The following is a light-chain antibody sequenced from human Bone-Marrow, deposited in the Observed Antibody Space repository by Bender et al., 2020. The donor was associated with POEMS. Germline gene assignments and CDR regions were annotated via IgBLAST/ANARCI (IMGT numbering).Light chain of an antibody. Sequence: NFRLTQPHSVSESPGKTVTISCTASSGSFGDNYVQWYQQRPGSAPTTLIYENDLRPSGVPDRFSGSIDTSSNSASLTISALTTEDEADYYCQSYDTSSVVFGGGTKLTVL. V-gene: IGLV6-57*02. CDR2: END. CDR1: SGSFGDNY. J-gene: IGLJ2*01. CDR3: QSYDTSSVV.